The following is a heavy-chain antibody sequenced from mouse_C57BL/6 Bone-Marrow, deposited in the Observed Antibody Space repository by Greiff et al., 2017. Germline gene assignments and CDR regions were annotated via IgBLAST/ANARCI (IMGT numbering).Heavy chain of an antibody. CDR3: TRPLGRGGFAY. J-gene: IGHJ3*01. V-gene: IGHV6-6*01. CDR2: IRNKANNHAT. Sequence: VQLKESGGGLVQPGGSMKLSCAASGFTFSDAWMDWVRQSPEKGLEWVAEIRNKANNHATYYAESVKGRFTISRDDSKSSVYLQMNSLRAEDTGIYYCTRPLGRGGFAYWGQGTLVTVSA. CDR1: GFTFSDAW. D-gene: IGHD4-1*01.